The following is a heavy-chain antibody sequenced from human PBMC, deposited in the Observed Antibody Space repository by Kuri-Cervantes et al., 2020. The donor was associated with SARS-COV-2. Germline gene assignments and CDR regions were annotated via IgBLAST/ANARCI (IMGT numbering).Heavy chain of an antibody. J-gene: IGHJ4*02. D-gene: IGHD1-26*01. CDR1: GFTFSSYA. CDR3: ARDPVGGSYGVFDY. V-gene: IGHV3-30-3*01. Sequence: GESLKISCAASGFTFSSYAMHWVRQAPGKGLEWVAVISYDGSNKYYADPVKGRFTISRDNSKNTLYLQMNSLRAEDTAVYYCARDPVGGSYGVFDYWGQGTLVTVSS. CDR2: ISYDGSNK.